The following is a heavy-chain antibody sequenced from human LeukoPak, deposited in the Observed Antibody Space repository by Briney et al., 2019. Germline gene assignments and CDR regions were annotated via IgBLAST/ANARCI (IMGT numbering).Heavy chain of an antibody. Sequence: SETLSLTCTVSGGSISSYYWSWIRQPAGKGLEWIGRIYTSGSTNYNPSLKSRVTMSVDTSKNQFSLKLSSVTAADTAVYYCARRFRWYGSDHFDYWGQGTLVTVSS. CDR2: IYTSGST. CDR3: ARRFRWYGSDHFDY. CDR1: GGSISSYY. V-gene: IGHV4-4*07. D-gene: IGHD3-10*01. J-gene: IGHJ4*02.